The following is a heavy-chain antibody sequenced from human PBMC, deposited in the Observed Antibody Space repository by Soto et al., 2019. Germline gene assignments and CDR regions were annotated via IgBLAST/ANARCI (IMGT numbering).Heavy chain of an antibody. Sequence: QVQLMQSGAEVKKPGASVKVSCKASGDTFSDYYIHWVRQAPGQGLEWMGTVNPSGGHTTYSQHFVGRVTMTRHTSTSTLRMEVTSLTSEDTAVYFCARGGHVVVVTAALDYWGQGTLVTVSS. J-gene: IGHJ4*02. V-gene: IGHV1-46*01. CDR2: VNPSGGHT. CDR1: GDTFSDYY. CDR3: ARGGHVVVVTAALDY. D-gene: IGHD2-21*02.